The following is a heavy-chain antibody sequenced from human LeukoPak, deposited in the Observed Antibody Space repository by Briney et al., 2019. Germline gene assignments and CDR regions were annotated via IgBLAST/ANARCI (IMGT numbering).Heavy chain of an antibody. CDR3: AKVAVLYQTEG. D-gene: IGHD2-8*01. CDR2: ISSSSSYT. CDR1: GFTFSDYY. V-gene: IGHV3-11*05. J-gene: IGHJ4*02. Sequence: GGSLRLSCAASGFTFSDYYMSWIRQAPGKGLEWVSYISSSSSYTNYADSVKGRFTISRDNSKNTLYLQMNSLRAEDTAVYYCAKVAVLYQTEGWGQGTLVTVSS.